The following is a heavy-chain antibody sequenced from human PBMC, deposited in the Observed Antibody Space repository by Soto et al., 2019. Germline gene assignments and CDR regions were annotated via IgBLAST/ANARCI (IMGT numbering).Heavy chain of an antibody. CDR1: GYPFTDYF. D-gene: IGHD2-21*02. J-gene: IGHJ4*02. V-gene: IGHV1-46*01. Sequence: SVKVSCKTSGYPFTDYFIHWVRQAPGQGLEWMGIISLYHHSTSYAQKFQGRLTVTADTSTTTVYMDLSSLTSEDSAVYWCARELYSCGGDCPYYMDYWGQGTLVTV. CDR2: ISLYHHST. CDR3: ARELYSCGGDCPYYMDY.